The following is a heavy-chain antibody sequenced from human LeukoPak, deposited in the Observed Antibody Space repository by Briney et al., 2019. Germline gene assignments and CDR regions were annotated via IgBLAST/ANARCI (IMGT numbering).Heavy chain of an antibody. V-gene: IGHV4-38-2*02. CDR1: GYSIRRGYY. Sequence: SETLSLTCTVSGYSIRRGYYWGWIRPPPGKGLEWIGSIYHSGSTYYNPSLKSRVTISVDTSKNQFSLKLSSVTAADTAVYYCANGRNELFDYWGQGTLVTVSS. J-gene: IGHJ4*02. CDR3: ANGRNELFDY. D-gene: IGHD4-23*01. CDR2: IYHSGST.